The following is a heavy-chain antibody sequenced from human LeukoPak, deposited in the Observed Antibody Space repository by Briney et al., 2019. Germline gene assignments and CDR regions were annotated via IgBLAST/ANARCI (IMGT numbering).Heavy chain of an antibody. D-gene: IGHD6-13*01. Sequence: ASVKVSCKAFGYTFSSHGISWVRQAPGQGLEWMGWISGYNGNTNYTQKFQGRVTMTTDTSTSTAYMELKNLRSDDTAVYYCARDGGIAAAGTVARKWGQGTLVIVSS. J-gene: IGHJ4*02. V-gene: IGHV1-18*01. CDR2: ISGYNGNT. CDR1: GYTFSSHG. CDR3: ARDGGIAAAGTVARK.